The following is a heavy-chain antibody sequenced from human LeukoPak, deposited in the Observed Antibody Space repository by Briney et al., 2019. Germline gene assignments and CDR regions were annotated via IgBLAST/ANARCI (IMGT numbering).Heavy chain of an antibody. D-gene: IGHD6-19*01. CDR3: ARGSGRYWYFDL. CDR2: ISYDGSNK. V-gene: IGHV3-30-3*01. CDR1: GFTFSSYA. Sequence: GGSLRLSCAASGFTFSSYAMHWVRQAPGKGLEWVAVISYDGSNKYYADSAKGRFTISRDNSENTLYLQMDSLRAEDTAVYYCARGSGRYWYFDLWGRGTLVTVSS. J-gene: IGHJ2*01.